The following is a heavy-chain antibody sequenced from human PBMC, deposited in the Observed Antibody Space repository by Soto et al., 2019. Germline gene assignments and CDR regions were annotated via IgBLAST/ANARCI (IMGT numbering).Heavy chain of an antibody. CDR2: ISSSSSST. CDR3: AKDSDSSGYYDGDWFDP. CDR1: GFTFSSYT. D-gene: IGHD3-22*01. Sequence: GGSLRLSYAASGFTFSSYTMNWVRQAPGKGLEWVSYISSSSSSTYYADSVKGRFTISRDNAKNTLYLQMNSLRAEDTAVYYCAKDSDSSGYYDGDWFDPWGQGTLVTVSS. J-gene: IGHJ5*02. V-gene: IGHV3-48*01.